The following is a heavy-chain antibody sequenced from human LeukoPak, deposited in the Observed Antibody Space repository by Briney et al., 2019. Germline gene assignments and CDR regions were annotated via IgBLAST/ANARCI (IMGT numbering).Heavy chain of an antibody. CDR1: GFTFSSYS. D-gene: IGHD3-3*01. CDR3: ARDRSLEWYYYYMDV. Sequence: PGGSLRLSCAASGFTFSSYSMNWVRQAPGKGLEWVSYISSSSSTIYYADSVKGRFTISRDNAKNSLYLQMNSLRAEDTAVYYCARDRSLEWYYYYMDVWGKGTTVTVSS. CDR2: ISSSSSTI. J-gene: IGHJ6*03. V-gene: IGHV3-48*01.